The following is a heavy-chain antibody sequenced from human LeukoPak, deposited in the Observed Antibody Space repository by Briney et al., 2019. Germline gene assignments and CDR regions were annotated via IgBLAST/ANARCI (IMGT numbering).Heavy chain of an antibody. CDR2: ISSSSSTI. D-gene: IGHD3-3*01. Sequence: GGSLRLSCAASGFTFSSYSMNWVRQAPGKGLEWVSYISSSSSTIYYADSVKGRFTISRDNAKNSLYLQMNSLRDEDTAVYYCAREPPGGYDFWSGYYTRLNYYYGMDVWGQGTTVTVSS. CDR3: AREPPGGYDFWSGYYTRLNYYYGMDV. J-gene: IGHJ6*02. V-gene: IGHV3-48*02. CDR1: GFTFSSYS.